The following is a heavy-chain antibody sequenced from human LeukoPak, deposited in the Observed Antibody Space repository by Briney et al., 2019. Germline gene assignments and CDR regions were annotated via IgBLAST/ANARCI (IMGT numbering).Heavy chain of an antibody. CDR2: IYYGGTT. D-gene: IGHD1-14*01. J-gene: IGHJ4*02. Sequence: PSETLSLTCTVSGGSISSYYWSWIRQPPGKGLEWIGYIYYGGTTNYNPSLKSRVTISVDTSKNQFSLNLRSVTAADTAVYYCARETGGNFFDYWGQGTLVTVSS. V-gene: IGHV4-59*01. CDR1: GGSISSYY. CDR3: ARETGGNFFDY.